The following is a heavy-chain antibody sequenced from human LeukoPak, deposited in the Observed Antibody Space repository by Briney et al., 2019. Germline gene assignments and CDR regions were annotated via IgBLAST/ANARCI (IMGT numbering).Heavy chain of an antibody. V-gene: IGHV1-8*01. J-gene: IGHJ4*02. CDR1: GYTFTSYD. Sequence: GASVKVSCKASGYTFTSYDINWVRQAPGQGLEWMGWMNPDSGNTVYAQKFQGRVTMTRNISINTAYMELSSLRSEDTAVYYCARGGTMIVLADDYWGQGTLVTVSS. D-gene: IGHD3-22*01. CDR2: MNPDSGNT. CDR3: ARGGTMIVLADDY.